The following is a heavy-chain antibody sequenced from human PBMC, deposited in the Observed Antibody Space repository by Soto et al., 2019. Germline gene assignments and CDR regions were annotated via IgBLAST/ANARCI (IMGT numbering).Heavy chain of an antibody. Sequence: ASVKVSCKASGGTFSRYAIRWVRQAPGQGLEWMGGIIPIFGTANYAQKFQGRVTITADESTSTAYMELSSLRSEDTAVYYCARTTPKYGSGSYYNVGWFDPWGQGTLVTVSS. CDR2: IIPIFGTA. CDR1: GGTFSRYA. V-gene: IGHV1-69*13. CDR3: ARTTPKYGSGSYYNVGWFDP. D-gene: IGHD3-10*01. J-gene: IGHJ5*02.